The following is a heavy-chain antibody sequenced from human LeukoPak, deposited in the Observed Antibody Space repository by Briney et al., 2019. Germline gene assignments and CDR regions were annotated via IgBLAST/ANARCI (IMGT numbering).Heavy chain of an antibody. CDR3: ARWGVVVAATAAL. V-gene: IGHV4-39*01. J-gene: IGHJ4*02. CDR2: LYYSGST. Sequence: SETLSLTCTVSGGSISSSSYYWGWIRQPPGKGLEWIGSLYYSGSTYYNPSLKSRVTISVDTSKNQFSLKLSSVTAADTAVYYCARWGVVVAATAALWGQGTLVTVSS. D-gene: IGHD2-15*01. CDR1: GGSISSSSYY.